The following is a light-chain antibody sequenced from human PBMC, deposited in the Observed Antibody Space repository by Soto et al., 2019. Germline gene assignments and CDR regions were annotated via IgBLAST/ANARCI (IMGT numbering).Light chain of an antibody. J-gene: IGKJ5*01. CDR3: QQYGSSIT. CDR1: QSVSNNY. V-gene: IGKV3-20*01. Sequence: EIVLTQSPGTLSLSPGERATLSYRASQSVSNNYLAWYQQKPGQAPRLLIYGASNRSTGIPDTFSGSGSGTDFTLTISRLEPEDFAVYYCQQYGSSITFGQGTRLEIK. CDR2: GAS.